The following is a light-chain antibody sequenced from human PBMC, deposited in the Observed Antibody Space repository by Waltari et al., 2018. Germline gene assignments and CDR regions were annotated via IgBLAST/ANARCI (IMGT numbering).Light chain of an antibody. V-gene: IGKV4-1*01. CDR3: QQYYSSPPAWT. Sequence: DIVMTQSPDSLAVSLGERATIKCKSSQSILDSSNKRNYLGWYQQKPGQPPKLLIYWASTREFGVPDRFSGSGFGTDFTLTINSLQPEDVAVYYCQQYYSSPPAWTFGQGTKVEIK. CDR2: WAS. CDR1: QSILDSSNKRNY. J-gene: IGKJ1*01.